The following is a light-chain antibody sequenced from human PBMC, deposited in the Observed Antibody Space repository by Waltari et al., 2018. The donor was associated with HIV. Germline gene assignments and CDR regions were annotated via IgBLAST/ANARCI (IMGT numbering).Light chain of an antibody. J-gene: IGLJ2*01. CDR1: NIGMKT. CDR3: QVWEPTSDHVV. CDR2: DDS. V-gene: IGLV3-21*03. Sequence: SYALTQETSVSVAQGKTARITCVGDNIGMKTVHWYQQKPGQAPVRVMYDDSNRPSGIPERFSGSNSGNTATLTINRVEVGDEADYYCQVWEPTSDHVVFGGGSRLIVL.